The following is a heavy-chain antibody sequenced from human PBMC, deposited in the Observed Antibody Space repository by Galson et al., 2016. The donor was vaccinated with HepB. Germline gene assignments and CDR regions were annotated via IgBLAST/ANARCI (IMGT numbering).Heavy chain of an antibody. V-gene: IGHV4-30-2*01. J-gene: IGHJ5*02. CDR1: GVSISSGCFS. D-gene: IGHD2-2*01. CDR2: ISHSGNT. CDR3: ARAGDDQLLWGYWFDP. Sequence: TLSLTCTVSGVSISSGCFSWSWIRQPPVKGLEWIGYISHSGNTYYQSTLTSRVTISVDRSQNQFSLKLTSVTAADKAVYYCARAGDDQLLWGYWFDPWGQGTLVTVSS.